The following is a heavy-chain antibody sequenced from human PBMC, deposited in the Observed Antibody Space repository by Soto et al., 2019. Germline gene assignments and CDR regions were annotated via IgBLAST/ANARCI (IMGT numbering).Heavy chain of an antibody. CDR3: AISGYSYGDYSDY. CDR2: VNAGNRNT. V-gene: IGHV1-3*01. J-gene: IGHJ4*02. Sequence: ASVKASCKASGYTFTSYAMHWVSQAPGQMLEGMGWVNAGNRNTKYSQKFQGRVTITRDTSASTAYIELSSLRSEDTAVYYCAISGYSYGDYSDYWGQGTLVTVSS. D-gene: IGHD5-18*01. CDR1: GYTFTSYA.